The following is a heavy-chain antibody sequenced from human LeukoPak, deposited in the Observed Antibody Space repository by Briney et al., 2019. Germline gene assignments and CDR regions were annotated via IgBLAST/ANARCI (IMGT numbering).Heavy chain of an antibody. D-gene: IGHD3-9*01. CDR3: ARGSTGYGDIDH. V-gene: IGHV4-31*03. J-gene: IGHJ4*02. Sequence: PSETLSLTCTVSGDSISSGDYYWSWIRQYPGKGLEWIGYIYYSGSTYYNPSLKSRITMSVDTSKNQFSLKLTSVTAADTAVYYCARGSTGYGDIDHWGQGTLVTVSS. CDR2: IYYSGST. CDR1: GDSISSGDYY.